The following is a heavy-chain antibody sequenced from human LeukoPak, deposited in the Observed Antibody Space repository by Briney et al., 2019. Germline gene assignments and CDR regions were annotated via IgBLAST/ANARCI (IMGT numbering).Heavy chain of an antibody. CDR2: FDPEDGET. Sequence: ASVKVSCKVSGYTLTELSMHWVRQAPGKGLEWMGGFDPEDGETIYAQKFQGRVTMTRDTSTSTVYMELSSLRSEDTAVYYCARGIAAADGSDFDYWGQGTLVTVSS. V-gene: IGHV1-24*01. D-gene: IGHD6-13*01. J-gene: IGHJ4*02. CDR1: GYTLTELS. CDR3: ARGIAAADGSDFDY.